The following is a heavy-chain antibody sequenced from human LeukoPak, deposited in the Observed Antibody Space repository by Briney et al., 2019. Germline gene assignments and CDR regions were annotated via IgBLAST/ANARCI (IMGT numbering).Heavy chain of an antibody. D-gene: IGHD3-22*01. CDR1: GGSISGYY. CDR2: IYYSGST. J-gene: IGHJ5*02. CDR3: ARHLITMIVVVPAGFDP. Sequence: SETLSLTCTVSGGSISGYYWSWIRQPPGKGLEWIGYIYYSGSTNYNPSLESRVTISVDTSKNQFSLKLSSVTAADTAVYYCARHLITMIVVVPAGFDPWGQGTLVTVSS. V-gene: IGHV4-59*08.